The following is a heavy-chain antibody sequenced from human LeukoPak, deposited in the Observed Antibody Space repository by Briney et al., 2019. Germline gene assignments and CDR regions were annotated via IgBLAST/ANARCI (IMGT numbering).Heavy chain of an antibody. V-gene: IGHV1-2*02. CDR2: INTNSGGT. CDR1: GYTFTDYY. Sequence: ASVKVSCKASGYTFTDYYIHWVRQAPGQGLEWMGWINTNSGGTNYAQKFQGRVTMTRDTSISTAYMELSRLRSDDTAVYYCARDRGWELLRGYFDSWGQGTRVTVSS. D-gene: IGHD1-26*01. J-gene: IGHJ4*02. CDR3: ARDRGWELLRGYFDS.